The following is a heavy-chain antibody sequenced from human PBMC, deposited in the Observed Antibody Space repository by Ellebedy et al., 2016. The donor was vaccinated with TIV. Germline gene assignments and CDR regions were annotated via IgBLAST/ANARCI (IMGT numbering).Heavy chain of an antibody. Sequence: GESLKISXVASGFTFSRSAMIWVRQAPGKGLEWVSLISGSASDDKTYYIDSVKGRFNISRDNSKNTVSLHMSSLRAEDTAVYFCAKERLEYGESGFYYWGQGTLVTVSS. V-gene: IGHV3-23*01. D-gene: IGHD3-10*01. J-gene: IGHJ4*02. CDR2: ISGSASDDKT. CDR1: GFTFSRSA. CDR3: AKERLEYGESGFYY.